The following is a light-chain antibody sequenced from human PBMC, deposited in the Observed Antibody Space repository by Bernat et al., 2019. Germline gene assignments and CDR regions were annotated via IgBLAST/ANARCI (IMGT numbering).Light chain of an antibody. V-gene: IGLV1-47*01. CDR3: ATWDDSLSVYV. Sequence: QSVLTQPPSASGAPGQTITISCSGSSSNIGSNYVYWYQHLPGTAPKRPIYWNSKRPSGVPDRFSGSKSGTSASLALSGLRSEDEADYYCATWDDSLSVYVFGTGTEVTVL. J-gene: IGLJ1*01. CDR2: WNS. CDR1: SSNIGSNY.